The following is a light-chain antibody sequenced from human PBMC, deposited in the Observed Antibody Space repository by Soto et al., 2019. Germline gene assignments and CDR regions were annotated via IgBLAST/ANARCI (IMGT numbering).Light chain of an antibody. CDR3: QQYGSSPFT. CDR2: GAS. CDR1: QSIINS. J-gene: IGKJ3*01. V-gene: IGKV3-20*01. Sequence: IVLMQSPGTLSLSPGERATLSCWASQSIINSLAWYQQKPGQAPRLLIYGASSRATGIPHRFSGSGSGADFILTISRPEPEDYAVYYCQQYGSSPFTFGPGTKVEIK.